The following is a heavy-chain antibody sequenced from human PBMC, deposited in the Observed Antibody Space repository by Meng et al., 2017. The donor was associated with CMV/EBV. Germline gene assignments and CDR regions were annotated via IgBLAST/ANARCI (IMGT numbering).Heavy chain of an antibody. J-gene: IGHJ2*01. D-gene: IGHD3-3*01. V-gene: IGHV3-30*04. Sequence: GGSLRLSCAASGFTFSSYAMHWVRQAPGKGLEWVAVISYDGSNKYYADSVKGRFTISRDNSKNTLYLQMNSLRAEDTAVYYCARDSSRRNDFWSGSGQGYFDLWGRGTLVTSPQ. CDR2: ISYDGSNK. CDR3: ARDSSRRNDFWSGSGQGYFDL. CDR1: GFTFSSYA.